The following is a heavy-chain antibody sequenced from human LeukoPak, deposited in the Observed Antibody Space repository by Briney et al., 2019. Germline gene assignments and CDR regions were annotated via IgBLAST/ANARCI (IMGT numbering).Heavy chain of an antibody. V-gene: IGHV3-48*02. J-gene: IGHJ4*02. Sequence: GGSLRLSCATSGFTFSSYSMNWVRQAPGKGLEWVSYISSGSSTIHDADSVKGRFTISRDNAKNSLYLQMNSLRDADTAVYYCAREQQLSDWGQGALVTVSS. CDR2: ISSGSSTI. CDR1: GFTFSSYS. CDR3: AREQQLSD. D-gene: IGHD3-16*02.